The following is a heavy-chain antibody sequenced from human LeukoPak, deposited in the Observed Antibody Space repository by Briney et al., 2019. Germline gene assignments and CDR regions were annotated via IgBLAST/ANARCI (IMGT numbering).Heavy chain of an antibody. D-gene: IGHD5-18*01. CDR3: ARPDRGYSYGSDAFDI. Sequence: ASVKVSCKASGCTFTGYYMHWVRQAPGQGLEWMGWINPNSGGTNYAQKFQGRVTMTRDTSISTAYMELSRLRSDGTAVYYCARPDRGYSYGSDAFDIWGQGTMVTVSS. CDR1: GCTFTGYY. CDR2: INPNSGGT. J-gene: IGHJ3*02. V-gene: IGHV1-2*02.